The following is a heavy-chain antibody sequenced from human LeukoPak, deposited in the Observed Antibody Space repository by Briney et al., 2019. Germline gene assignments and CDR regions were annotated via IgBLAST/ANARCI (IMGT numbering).Heavy chain of an antibody. CDR2: IYYSGST. CDR1: GGSISSSSYY. Sequence: SETLSLTCTVSGGSISSSSYYWGWIRQPPGKGLEWIGSIYYSGSTYYNPSLKSRATISVDTSKNQFSLKLSSVTAADTAVYYCASDYKKSDAFDIWGQGTMVTVSS. V-gene: IGHV4-39*01. D-gene: IGHD4-11*01. J-gene: IGHJ3*02. CDR3: ASDYKKSDAFDI.